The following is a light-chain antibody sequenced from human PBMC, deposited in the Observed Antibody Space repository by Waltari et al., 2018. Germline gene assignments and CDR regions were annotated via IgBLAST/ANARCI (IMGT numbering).Light chain of an antibody. V-gene: IGKV3-20*01. J-gene: IGKJ1*01. CDR1: QSVNIY. CDR3: QHYKNLPVS. Sequence: IVLTQSPGTLSLSPGERATLSCRASQSVNIYLAWYQQKPGQAPRLLIYHTSTRAAGIPDRFSGSGSGTDFSLTISGLEPEDFAVYYCQHYKNLPVSFGQGTKVEI. CDR2: HTS.